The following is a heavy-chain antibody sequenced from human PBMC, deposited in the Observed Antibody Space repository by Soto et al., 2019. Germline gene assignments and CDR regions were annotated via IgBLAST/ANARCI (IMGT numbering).Heavy chain of an antibody. CDR3: ARIRTYYDILTGYFRRIGAFDI. J-gene: IGHJ3*02. CDR1: GFSLSNARMG. CDR2: IFSNDEK. V-gene: IGHV2-26*01. Sequence: QVTLKESGPGLVKPTETLTLTCTVSGFSLSNARMGVSWIRQPPGKALEWLAHIFSNDEKSYSTSLKSRLTISKDTSKSQVVLTMTNMDPVDTATYYCARIRTYYDILTGYFRRIGAFDIWGQGTMVTVSS. D-gene: IGHD3-9*01.